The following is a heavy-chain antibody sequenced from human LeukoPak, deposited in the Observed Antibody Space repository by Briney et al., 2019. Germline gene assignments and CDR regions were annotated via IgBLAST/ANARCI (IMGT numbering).Heavy chain of an antibody. CDR2: ISYDGSNK. CDR1: GFTFSSYA. J-gene: IGHJ3*02. D-gene: IGHD2-2*01. V-gene: IGHV3-30*14. Sequence: GRPLRLSCAASGFTFSSYAMHWVRKAPGKGLEWVAVISYDGSNKYYADSVKGRFTISRDNSKNTLYLQMNSLRAEDTAVYYCARTYQGRGRPRGDAFDIWGQGTMVTVSS. CDR3: ARTYQGRGRPRGDAFDI.